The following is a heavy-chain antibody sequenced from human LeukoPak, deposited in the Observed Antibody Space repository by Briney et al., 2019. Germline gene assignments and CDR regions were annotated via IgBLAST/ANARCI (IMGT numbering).Heavy chain of an antibody. D-gene: IGHD6-13*01. CDR2: INHSGST. CDR3: ARGEVYSSSWYDYYYGMDV. CDR1: GGSFSGYY. Sequence: PSETLSLTCAVYGGSFSGYYWSWIRQPPGKGLEWIGEINHSGSTNYNPSLKSRVTISVDTSKNQLSLKLSSVTAADTAVYYCARGEVYSSSWYDYYYGMDVWGQGTTVTVSS. J-gene: IGHJ6*02. V-gene: IGHV4-34*01.